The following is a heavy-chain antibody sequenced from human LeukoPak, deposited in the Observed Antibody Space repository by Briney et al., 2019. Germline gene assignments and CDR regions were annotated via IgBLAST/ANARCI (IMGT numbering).Heavy chain of an antibody. CDR1: GGTFSSYA. D-gene: IGHD3/OR15-3a*01. V-gene: IGHV1-69*13. CDR3: ARRGLVAGIYDLVYGFDI. CDR2: IIPIFGTA. J-gene: IGHJ3*02. Sequence: SVKVSCKASGGTFSSYAISWVRQAPGQGLEWMGGIIPIFGTANYAQKFQGRVTITADESTSTAYMELSSLRSEDTAVYYCARRGLVAGIYDLVYGFDIWGQGTMVTVSS.